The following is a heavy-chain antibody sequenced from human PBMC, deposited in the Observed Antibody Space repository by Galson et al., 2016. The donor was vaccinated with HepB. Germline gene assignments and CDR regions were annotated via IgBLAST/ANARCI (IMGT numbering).Heavy chain of an antibody. CDR2: ISAYNGNT. J-gene: IGHJ3*01. Sequence: SVKVSCKASGYTFTNYGISWVRQAPGQGLEWMGRISAYNGNTKYAQKFQGRVTMTTDTSTSTAYMELRSLRSDDTAVYYWARPNYDFWSNYRGAYDFWGQGTMVTVSS. CDR1: GYTFTNYG. CDR3: ARPNYDFWSNYRGAYDF. D-gene: IGHD3-3*01. V-gene: IGHV1-18*01.